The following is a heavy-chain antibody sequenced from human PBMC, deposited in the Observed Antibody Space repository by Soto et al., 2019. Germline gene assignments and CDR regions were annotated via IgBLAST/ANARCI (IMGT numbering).Heavy chain of an antibody. V-gene: IGHV4-59*01. D-gene: IGHD3-22*01. J-gene: IGHJ6*02. CDR1: GGSISSYY. CDR2: IYYSGST. CDR3: GGGDSSGYYPYYYYGMDV. Sequence: SETLSLTCTVSGGSISSYYLSWIRQPPGKGLEWIGYIYYSGSTNYNPSLKSRVTISVDTSKNQFSLKLSSVTAADTAVYYCGGGDSSGYYPYYYYGMDVWGQGTTVTVYS.